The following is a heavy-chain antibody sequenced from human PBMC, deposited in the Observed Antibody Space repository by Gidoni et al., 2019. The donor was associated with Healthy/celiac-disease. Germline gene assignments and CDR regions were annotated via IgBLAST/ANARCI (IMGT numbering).Heavy chain of an antibody. CDR3: TRDSGSGWTNEY. D-gene: IGHD6-19*01. Sequence: EVQLVESGGGLVQPGGSLRLSCAASRFTCSSYSMNWVSQAPGKGLEWVSYISSSSSTIYYEDSVKGRFTISRDNAKNSLYLQMNSLRAEDTAVYYCTRDSGSGWTNEYWGQGTLVTVSS. CDR1: RFTCSSYS. J-gene: IGHJ4*02. CDR2: ISSSSSTI. V-gene: IGHV3-48*01.